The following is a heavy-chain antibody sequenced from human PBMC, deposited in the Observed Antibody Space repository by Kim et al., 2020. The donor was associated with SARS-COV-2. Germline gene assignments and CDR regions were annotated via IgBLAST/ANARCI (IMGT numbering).Heavy chain of an antibody. J-gene: IGHJ2*01. CDR3: AKEGGGSSWGLDWYFDL. V-gene: IGHV3-23*01. CDR1: GFTFSSYA. Sequence: GGSLRLSCAASGFTFSSYAMSWVRQAPGKGLEWVSAISGSGGSTYYADSVKGRFTISRDNSKNTLYLQMNSLRAEDTAVYYCAKEGGGSSWGLDWYFDLWGRGTLVTVSS. D-gene: IGHD6-13*01. CDR2: ISGSGGST.